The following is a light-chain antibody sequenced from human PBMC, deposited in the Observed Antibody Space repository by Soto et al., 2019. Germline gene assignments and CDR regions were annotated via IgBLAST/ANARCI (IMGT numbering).Light chain of an antibody. CDR1: QSVSSSY. J-gene: IGKJ4*01. CDR2: GAS. CDR3: QQYGSSPKLT. V-gene: IGKV3-20*01. Sequence: EIVLTQSPGTLSLSPGERATLSCRASQSVSSSYLAWYQQKPGQAPRLLIYGASSRATGIPDRFSGSGSGTDFTLTISRLEPEDWAVYYCQQYGSSPKLTFGGGTKVEIK.